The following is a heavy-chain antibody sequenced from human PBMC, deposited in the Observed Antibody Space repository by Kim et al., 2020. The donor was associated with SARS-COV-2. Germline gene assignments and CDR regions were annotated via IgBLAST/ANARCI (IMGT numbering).Heavy chain of an antibody. V-gene: IGHV4-34*01. CDR2: IHPSGST. J-gene: IGHJ3*01. Sequence: SETLSLTCAVVGGSFPYYHWTWVRQAPGKTLEWIGEIHPSGSTRYNSALESRVTISIDRSKNEFSLELTSVTLADTGIYYCTRRPDGLDVWGQGTRVTVSS. CDR3: TRRPDGLDV. CDR1: GGSFPYYH.